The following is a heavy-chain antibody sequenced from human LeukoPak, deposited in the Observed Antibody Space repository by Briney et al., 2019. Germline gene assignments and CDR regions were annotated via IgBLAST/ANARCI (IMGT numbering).Heavy chain of an antibody. V-gene: IGHV3-23*01. CDR2: ISGSGGST. CDR1: GFTFSSYA. D-gene: IGHD3-22*01. Sequence: GGSLRLSCAASGFTFSSYAMSWVRQAPGKALEWVSAISGSGGSTYYADSVKGRFTISRDNSKNTLYLQMNSLRAEDTAVYYCAKDRYYYSSGSMIDYWGQGTLVTVSS. J-gene: IGHJ4*02. CDR3: AKDRYYYSSGSMIDY.